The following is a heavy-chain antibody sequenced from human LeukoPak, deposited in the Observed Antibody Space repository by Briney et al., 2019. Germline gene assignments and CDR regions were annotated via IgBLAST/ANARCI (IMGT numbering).Heavy chain of an antibody. CDR1: GLTFSTSG. J-gene: IGHJ4*02. V-gene: IGHV3-21*06. CDR3: ATETNGRHYDY. D-gene: IGHD1-14*01. Sequence: GGSLRLSYTASGLTFSTSGFNWVRQAPGKGLEWVASIGPTGSDRYHADSIMGRFTISRDNANNFLYLQMNSLRAEDTAVYYCATETNGRHYDYWGQGTLLTVSS. CDR2: IGPTGSDR.